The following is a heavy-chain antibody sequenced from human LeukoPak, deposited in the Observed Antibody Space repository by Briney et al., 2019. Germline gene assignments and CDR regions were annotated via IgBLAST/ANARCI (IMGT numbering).Heavy chain of an antibody. CDR2: ISSYNGNT. CDR3: ARDLPYSSSWESIDY. D-gene: IGHD6-13*01. V-gene: IGHV1-18*01. CDR1: GYTFTSYG. Sequence: ASVKVSCKASGYTFTSYGIIWVRQAPGQGLEWMGWISSYNGNTNYAQKIQGRVTMTTDTSTSTAYMELRSLRSDDTAVYYCARDLPYSSSWESIDYWGQGTLVTVSS. J-gene: IGHJ4*02.